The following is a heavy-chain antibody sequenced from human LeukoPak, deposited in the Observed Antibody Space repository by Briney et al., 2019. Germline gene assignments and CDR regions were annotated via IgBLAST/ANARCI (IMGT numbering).Heavy chain of an antibody. Sequence: GGSLRLSCAASGFIFSSYGMHWVRQAPGKGLEWVANIKQDGSHKNYVDSVKGRFTISRDNAKNSLYLQMNSLRAEDTAVYYCARETPDSSGWDWGQGTLVTVSS. V-gene: IGHV3-7*01. CDR2: IKQDGSHK. CDR1: GFIFSSYG. CDR3: ARETPDSSGWD. D-gene: IGHD6-19*01. J-gene: IGHJ4*02.